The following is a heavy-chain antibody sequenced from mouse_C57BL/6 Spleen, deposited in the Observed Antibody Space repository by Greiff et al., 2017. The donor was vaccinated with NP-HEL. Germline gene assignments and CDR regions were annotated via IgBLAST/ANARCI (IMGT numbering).Heavy chain of an antibody. V-gene: IGHV1-69*01. D-gene: IGHD1-1*01. J-gene: IGHJ4*01. CDR1: GYTFTSYW. Sequence: VKLQQPGAELVMPGASVKLSCKASGYTFTSYWMHWVKQRPGQGLEWIGEIDPSDSYTNYNQKFKGKSTLTVDKSSSTAYMQLSSLTSEDSAVYYCARWGTTVADYWGQGTSVTVSS. CDR2: IDPSDSYT. CDR3: ARWGTTVADY.